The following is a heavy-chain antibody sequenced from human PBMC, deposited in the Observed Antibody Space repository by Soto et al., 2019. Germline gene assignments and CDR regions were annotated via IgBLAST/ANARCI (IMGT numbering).Heavy chain of an antibody. CDR1: GYSFTSYW. CDR2: IYPGDSDT. CDR3: ARQPIYVGLEDSSHCYFCYCGMDV. Sequence: PGESLKISCKGSGYSFTSYWIGWVRQMPGKGLEWMGIIYPGDSDTRYSPSFQGQVTISADKSISTAYLQWSSLKAADTAMYYCARQPIYVGLEDSSHCYFCYCGMDVWGQGTTVTVSS. V-gene: IGHV5-51*01. D-gene: IGHD6-6*01. J-gene: IGHJ6*02.